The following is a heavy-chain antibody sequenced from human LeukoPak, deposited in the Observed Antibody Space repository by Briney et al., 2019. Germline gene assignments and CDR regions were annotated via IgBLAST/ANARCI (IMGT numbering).Heavy chain of an antibody. V-gene: IGHV4-38-2*02. J-gene: IGHJ4*02. CDR2: IYHSGST. D-gene: IGHD5-12*01. CDR1: GYSISSGYY. Sequence: SSETLSLTCTVSGYSISSGYYWVWIRQPPGKGLEWIGSIYHSGSTYYNPSLKSRVTISVDTSKNQFSLKLSSVTAAGTAVYYCARNAFGVVATIFYWGQGTLVTVSS. CDR3: ARNAFGVVATIFY.